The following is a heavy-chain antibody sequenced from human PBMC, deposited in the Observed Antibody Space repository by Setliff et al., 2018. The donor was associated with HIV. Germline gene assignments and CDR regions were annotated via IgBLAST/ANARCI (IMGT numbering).Heavy chain of an antibody. Sequence: PSETLSLTCTVSDGSFSSDYWTWIRQTPGKGLEWIGSVYHSGKTYYNPSLKSRVTMSADTSKNQISLMLRSMTAADTAVYYCAKHDFGEGSCFDPWGQGSLVTVSS. J-gene: IGHJ5*02. CDR1: DGSFSSDY. D-gene: IGHD3-16*01. CDR2: VYHSGKT. V-gene: IGHV4-59*04. CDR3: AKHDFGEGSCFDP.